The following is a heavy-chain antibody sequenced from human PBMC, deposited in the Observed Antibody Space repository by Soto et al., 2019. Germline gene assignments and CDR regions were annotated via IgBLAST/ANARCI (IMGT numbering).Heavy chain of an antibody. J-gene: IGHJ4*02. CDR2: ISSSSSYT. D-gene: IGHD6-13*01. V-gene: IGHV3-11*06. Sequence: QVQLVESGGGLVKPGGSLRLSCAASGFTFSDYYMSWIRQAPGKGLEWVSYISSSSSYTNYADSVKGRFTISRDNAKNSLYLRMNSLRAEDTAVYYCARDQRIAAAGRVPDYWGQGTLVTVSS. CDR3: ARDQRIAAAGRVPDY. CDR1: GFTFSDYY.